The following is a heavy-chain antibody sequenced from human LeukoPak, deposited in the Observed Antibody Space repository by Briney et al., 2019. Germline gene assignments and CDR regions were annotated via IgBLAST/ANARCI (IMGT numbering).Heavy chain of an antibody. J-gene: IGHJ4*02. V-gene: IGHV4-34*01. Sequence: PSETLSLTCAVYVGSFSGYYWSWIRDPPGEGVEWIGEINHSGRTNYNPSLKSRVTISVDTSKNQFSLKLSSVTAADTAVYYCAREVVRGVIGLDYWGQGTLVTVSS. CDR3: AREVVRGVIGLDY. CDR2: INHSGRT. D-gene: IGHD3-10*01. CDR1: VGSFSGYY.